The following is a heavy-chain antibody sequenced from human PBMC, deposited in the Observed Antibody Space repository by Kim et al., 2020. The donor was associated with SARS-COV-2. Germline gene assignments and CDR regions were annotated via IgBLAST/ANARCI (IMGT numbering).Heavy chain of an antibody. D-gene: IGHD4-17*01. J-gene: IGHJ6*02. Sequence: SVKVSCKASGGTFSSYAISWVRQAPGQGLEWMGGIIPIFGTANYAQKFQGRVTITADESTSTAYMELSSLRSEDTAVYYCARVKVSVTTFLGYYYGMDVWGQGTTVTVSS. CDR1: GGTFSSYA. V-gene: IGHV1-69*13. CDR3: ARVKVSVTTFLGYYYGMDV. CDR2: IIPIFGTA.